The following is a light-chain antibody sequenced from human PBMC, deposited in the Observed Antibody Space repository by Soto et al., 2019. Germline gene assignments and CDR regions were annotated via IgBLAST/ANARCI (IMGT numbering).Light chain of an antibody. Sequence: QYALTQPASVSGSLGQSITISCTGTSSDVGGSNYVSWYQQFPGKAPKLMISDVTNRPSGVSNRFSGSKSGNTASLTISGLQAEDDADYYCSSYTSSNSNVFGTGTKVTVL. J-gene: IGLJ1*01. V-gene: IGLV2-14*01. CDR1: SSDVGGSNY. CDR2: DVT. CDR3: SSYTSSNSNV.